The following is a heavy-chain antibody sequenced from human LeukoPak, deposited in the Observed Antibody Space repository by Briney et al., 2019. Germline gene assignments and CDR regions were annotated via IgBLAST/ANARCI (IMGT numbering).Heavy chain of an antibody. J-gene: IGHJ4*02. Sequence: GGSLRLSCAASGFIFTDYWMNWVRQAPGKGLEWVAMIKYDGIDKQYLDSVKGRFTISRDNAKNSVHLEMNSLRAEDTAVYYCARDSRFLEWLNFFDYWGQGTLVTVSS. CDR2: IKYDGIDK. D-gene: IGHD3-3*01. V-gene: IGHV3-7*01. CDR1: GFIFTDYW. CDR3: ARDSRFLEWLNFFDY.